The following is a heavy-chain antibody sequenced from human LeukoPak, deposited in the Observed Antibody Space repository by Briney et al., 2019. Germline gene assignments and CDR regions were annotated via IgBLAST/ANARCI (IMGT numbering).Heavy chain of an antibody. V-gene: IGHV4-61*02. CDR2: IYTSGST. D-gene: IGHD1-1*01. CDR1: GGSISSGSYY. CDR3: ARDFRKLEPASQAFDY. J-gene: IGHJ4*02. Sequence: SETLSLTCTVSGGSISSGSYYWSWIRQPAGKGLEWIGRIYTSGSTNYNPSLKSRVTISVDTSKNQFSLKLSSVTAADTAVYYCARDFRKLEPASQAFDYWGQGTLVTVSS.